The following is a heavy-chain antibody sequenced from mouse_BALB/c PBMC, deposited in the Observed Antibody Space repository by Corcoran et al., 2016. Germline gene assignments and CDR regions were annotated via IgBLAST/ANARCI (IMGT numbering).Heavy chain of an antibody. Sequence: LVKTGASVKISCKASGYSFTGYYMHWVKQRHGKSLEWIGYISCYNGATSYNQKFKGKATFTVDTSSSTAYMQFNSLTSEDSAVYYCARRGVRPYYAMDYWGQGTSVTVSS. CDR3: ARRGVRPYYAMDY. CDR1: GYSFTGYY. CDR2: ISCYNGAT. D-gene: IGHD1-2*01. J-gene: IGHJ4*01. V-gene: IGHV1S34*01.